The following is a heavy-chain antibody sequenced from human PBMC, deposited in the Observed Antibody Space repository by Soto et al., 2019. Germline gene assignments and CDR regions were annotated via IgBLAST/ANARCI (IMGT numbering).Heavy chain of an antibody. CDR2: ISGSDST. Sequence: GGSLRLSCSASGFPFINYSISWVRPAPGKGLEWVSAISGSDSTYYADSVKGRFTISRDNSKHTLYLQMNSLRAEDTAVYYCASPGGSGWYGAFDIWGQGTVVTVSS. CDR3: ASPGGSGWYGAFDI. J-gene: IGHJ3*02. V-gene: IGHV3-23*01. CDR1: GFPFINYS. D-gene: IGHD6-19*01.